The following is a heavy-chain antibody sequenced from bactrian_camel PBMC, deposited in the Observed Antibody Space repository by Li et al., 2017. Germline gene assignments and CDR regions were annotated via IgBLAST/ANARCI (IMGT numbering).Heavy chain of an antibody. Sequence: HVQLVESGGGSVQAGGSLRLSCAASEHAYDSNCIGWFRQTPGKEREGVAAIYTRSGGTYYADSVKGRFTISQDNAKNTVSLQMNNLKPEDTAVYYCAADSLLIHGTGGRCLGLAGYWGQGTQVTVS. V-gene: IGHV3S63*01. J-gene: IGHJ4*01. CDR2: IYTRSGGT. D-gene: IGHD7*01. CDR3: AADSLLIHGTGGRCLGLAGY. CDR1: EHAYDSNC.